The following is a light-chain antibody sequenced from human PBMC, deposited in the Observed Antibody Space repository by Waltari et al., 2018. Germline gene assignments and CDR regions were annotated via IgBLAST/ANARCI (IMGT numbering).Light chain of an antibody. CDR2: TNN. V-gene: IGLV1-44*01. J-gene: IGLJ1*01. CDR3: AGWDGSLNGYV. CDR1: SSNIGRSY. Sequence: QSVLTQPPSASGTPGQRVTIPCSGSSSNIGRSYVNWYQQLPGTAPKLLIYTNNQRPSGVPDRFSGSKYGTSAFLAISGLQSEDEADYYCAGWDGSLNGYVFGAATKVTVL.